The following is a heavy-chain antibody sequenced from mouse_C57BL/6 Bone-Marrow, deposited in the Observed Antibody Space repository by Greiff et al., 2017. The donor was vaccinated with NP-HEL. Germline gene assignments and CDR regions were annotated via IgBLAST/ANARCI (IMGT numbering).Heavy chain of an antibody. D-gene: IGHD2-4*01. CDR1: GYTFTSYG. J-gene: IGHJ4*01. V-gene: IGHV1-81*01. CDR2: IYPRSGNT. CDR3: ARHYYDYDYAMDY. Sequence: VQLQQSGAELARPGASVKLSCKASGYTFTSYGISWVKQRTGQGLEWIGEIYPRSGNTYYNEKFKGKATLTADKYSSTAYMELRSLTSEDSAVYFCARHYYDYDYAMDYWGQGTSVTVSS.